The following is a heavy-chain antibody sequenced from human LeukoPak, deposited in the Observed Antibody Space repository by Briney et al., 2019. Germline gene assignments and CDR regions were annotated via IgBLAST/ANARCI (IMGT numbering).Heavy chain of an antibody. V-gene: IGHV5-10-1*01. J-gene: IGHJ3*02. CDR1: GYSFTSYW. Sequence: GESLKISCKGSGYSFTSYWISWVRQMPGKGLEWMGRIDPSDSYTNYSPSFQGHVTISADKSISTAYLQWSSLKASDTAMYYCVSSVTIDAFDIWGQGTMVTVSS. CDR3: VSSVTIDAFDI. D-gene: IGHD4-17*01. CDR2: IDPSDSYT.